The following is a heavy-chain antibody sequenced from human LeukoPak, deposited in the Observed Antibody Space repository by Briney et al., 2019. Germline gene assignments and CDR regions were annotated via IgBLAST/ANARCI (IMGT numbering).Heavy chain of an antibody. J-gene: IGHJ4*02. D-gene: IGHD2-2*01. CDR3: AGAMTHRYYFDY. Sequence: ASVKVSCKVSGYTLTELSMHWVRQAPGKGLEWMGGFDPEDGETIYAQKFQGRVTMTEDTSTDTAYMELSSLRSEDMAVYYCAGAMTHRYYFDYWGQGTLVTVSS. CDR1: GYTLTELS. CDR2: FDPEDGET. V-gene: IGHV1-24*01.